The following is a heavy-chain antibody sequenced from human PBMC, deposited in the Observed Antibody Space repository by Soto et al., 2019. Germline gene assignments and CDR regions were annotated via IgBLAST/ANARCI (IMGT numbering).Heavy chain of an antibody. D-gene: IGHD3-9*01. V-gene: IGHV3-21*01. J-gene: IGHJ6*02. CDR3: ARGPPGDYDILTGYYYYYGMEV. CDR2: ISSSSSYIYSSYI. CDR1: GFTFSSYS. Sequence: PGGSLRLSCAASGFTFSSYSMNWVRQAPGKGLEWVSSISSSSSYIYSSYIYYADSVKGRFTISRDNAKNSLYLQMNSLRAEDTAVYYCARGPPGDYDILTGYYYYYGMEVWGQGTTVTVSS.